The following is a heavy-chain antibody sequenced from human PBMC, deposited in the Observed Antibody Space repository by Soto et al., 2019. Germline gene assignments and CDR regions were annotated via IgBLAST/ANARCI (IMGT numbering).Heavy chain of an antibody. J-gene: IGHJ4*02. CDR1: GFTFSNAW. CDR2: IKSKTDGGTT. Sequence: LRLSCAASGFTFSNAWISWVRQAPWKGLEWVGRIKSKTDGGTTDYAAPVKGRFTISRDDSKNTLYLQMNSLKTEDTAVYYCTTDRWYSGSTRWCYWGQGTLVTVS. D-gene: IGHD1-26*01. V-gene: IGHV3-15*01. CDR3: TTDRWYSGSTRWCY.